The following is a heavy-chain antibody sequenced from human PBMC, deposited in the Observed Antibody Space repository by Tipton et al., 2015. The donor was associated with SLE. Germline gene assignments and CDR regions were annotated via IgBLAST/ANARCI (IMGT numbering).Heavy chain of an antibody. CDR3: ATSLLLGIDY. CDR2: ISYDGSNK. D-gene: IGHD7-27*01. V-gene: IGHV3-30*04. J-gene: IGHJ4*02. CDR1: GFTFSSYA. Sequence: RSLRLSCAASGFTFSSYAMHWVRQAPGKGLEWVAVISYDGSNKYYAGSVKGRFTISRDNSKNTLYLQMNSLRAEDTAVYYCATSLLLGIDYWGQGTLVTVSS.